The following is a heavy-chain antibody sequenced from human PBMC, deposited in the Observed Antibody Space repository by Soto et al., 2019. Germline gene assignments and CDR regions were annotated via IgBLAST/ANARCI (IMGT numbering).Heavy chain of an antibody. J-gene: IGHJ4*02. CDR2: IKQDGSEK. V-gene: IGHV3-7*01. D-gene: IGHD2-15*01. Sequence: GGSLRLSCAASGFTFSSYWMSWVRQAPGKGLEWVANIKQDGSEKYYVDSVKGRFTISRDNAKNSLYLQMNSLRAEDTAVYYCARDVGYCSGGSCYPHYSLFDYWGQGTLVTVSS. CDR3: ARDVGYCSGGSCYPHYSLFDY. CDR1: GFTFSSYW.